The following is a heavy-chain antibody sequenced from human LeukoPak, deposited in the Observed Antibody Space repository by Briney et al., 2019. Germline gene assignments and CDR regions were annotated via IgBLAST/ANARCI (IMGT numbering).Heavy chain of an antibody. CDR1: GFTFSSYS. D-gene: IGHD3-10*01. CDR3: ARDTYGSGSYYNAPLDY. Sequence: GGSLRLSCAASGFTFSSYSMNWVRQAPGKGLEWVAVISYDGSNKKYADSVKGRFTISRDNSKNTLYLQMNSLRAEDTAVYYCARDTYGSGSYYNAPLDYWGQGTLVTVSS. CDR2: ISYDGSNK. J-gene: IGHJ4*02. V-gene: IGHV3-30*04.